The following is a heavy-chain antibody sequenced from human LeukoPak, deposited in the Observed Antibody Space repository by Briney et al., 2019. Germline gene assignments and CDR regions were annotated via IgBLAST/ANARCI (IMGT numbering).Heavy chain of an antibody. D-gene: IGHD6-19*01. CDR3: ARDIVQGSGWPTPSYYYYGMDV. J-gene: IGHJ6*02. CDR2: IYTSGST. V-gene: IGHV4-4*07. Sequence: PSETLSLTCTVSGGSISSYYWSWIRQPAGKGLEWIGRIYTSGSTNYNPSLKSRVTMSVDTSKNQFSLKLSSVTAADTAVYYCARDIVQGSGWPTPSYYYYGMDVWGQGTTVTVSS. CDR1: GGSISSYY.